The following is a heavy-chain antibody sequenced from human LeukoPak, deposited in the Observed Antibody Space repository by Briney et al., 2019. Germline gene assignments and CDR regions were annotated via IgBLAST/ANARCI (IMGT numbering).Heavy chain of an antibody. CDR1: GYTFTSYY. CDR2: INPSGGST. Sequence: ASVKVSCKASGYTFTSYYMHWVRQAPGQGLEWMRIINPSGGSTSYAQKFQGRVTMTRDTSTSTVYMELGSLRSEDTAVYYCARDYYDSSGIPQDAFDIWGQGTMVTVSS. D-gene: IGHD3-22*01. V-gene: IGHV1-46*01. CDR3: ARDYYDSSGIPQDAFDI. J-gene: IGHJ3*02.